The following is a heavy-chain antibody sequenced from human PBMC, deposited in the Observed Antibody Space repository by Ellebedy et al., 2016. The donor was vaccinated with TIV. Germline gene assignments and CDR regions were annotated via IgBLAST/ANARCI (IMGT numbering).Heavy chain of an antibody. CDR1: GYTFXSYA. V-gene: IGHV1-3*01. J-gene: IGHJ5*02. CDR3: ARGYYDSTSGGFTH. CDR2: INAGNGNT. Sequence: AASVKVSCKASGYTFXSYAMHWVRHPPGQRLEWMGWINAGNGNTEYSQKFQGRVTITRDTSASTAYMQLSSLRSEDTAVYYCARGYYDSTSGGFTHWGQGTLVTVSS. D-gene: IGHD3-22*01.